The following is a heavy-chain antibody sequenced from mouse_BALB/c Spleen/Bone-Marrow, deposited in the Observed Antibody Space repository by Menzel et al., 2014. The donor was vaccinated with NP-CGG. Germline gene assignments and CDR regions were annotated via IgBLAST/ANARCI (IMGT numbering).Heavy chain of an antibody. CDR3: ARHHYGRAWFTY. J-gene: IGHJ3*01. V-gene: IGHV5-2*01. D-gene: IGHD1-1*01. Sequence: EVMLVESGGGLVQPGESLKLSCESNDFEFPSHDMSWVRKTPEKRLALVAAFNSDGGSTYYPDTMERRFIISRDNTKKTLYLQMSSLRSEDTALYYCARHHYGRAWFTYWGQGTLVTVSA. CDR1: DFEFPSHD. CDR2: FNSDGGST.